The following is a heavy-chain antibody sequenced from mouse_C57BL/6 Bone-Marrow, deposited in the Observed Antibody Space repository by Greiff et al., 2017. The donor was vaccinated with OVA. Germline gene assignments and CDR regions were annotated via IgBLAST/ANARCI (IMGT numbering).Heavy chain of an antibody. V-gene: IGHV5-9-1*02. Sequence: EVKLVESGEGLVKPGGSLKLSCAASGFTFSSYAMSWVRQTPEKRLEWVAYISSGGDYIYYADTVKGRFTISRDNARNTLYLQMSSLKSEDTAMYYCTREGANWSFAYWGQGTLVTVSA. J-gene: IGHJ3*01. CDR1: GFTFSSYA. CDR2: ISSGGDYI. CDR3: TREGANWSFAY. D-gene: IGHD4-1*01.